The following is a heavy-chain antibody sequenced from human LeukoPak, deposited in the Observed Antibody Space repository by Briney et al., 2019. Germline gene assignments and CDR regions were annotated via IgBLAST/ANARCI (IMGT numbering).Heavy chain of an antibody. CDR2: INHSGST. Sequence: SETLSLTCAVYGGSFSGYYWSWIRQPPGKGLEWIGEINHSGSTNYNPSLKSRVTISVDTSKNQFSLKLSSVTAADTAVYYCAPYYSGRSIVGYFDYWGQGTLVTVSS. V-gene: IGHV4-34*01. J-gene: IGHJ4*02. CDR3: APYYSGRSIVGYFDY. D-gene: IGHD1-26*01. CDR1: GGSFSGYY.